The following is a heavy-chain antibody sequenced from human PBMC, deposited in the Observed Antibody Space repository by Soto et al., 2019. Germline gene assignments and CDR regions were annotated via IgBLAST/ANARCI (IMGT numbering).Heavy chain of an antibody. Sequence: SETLSLTCSVSGASVAGGSDYWSWVRQPPGKGLEWIGYIPSRGRPFYNPSLTSRGTISADTSKNQLSLQLTSVTAADTAVYCGARDTYSGYDFGLWGQGTLVTVSS. CDR1: GASVAGGSDY. D-gene: IGHD5-12*01. V-gene: IGHV4-30-4*01. CDR3: ARDTYSGYDFGL. J-gene: IGHJ5*02. CDR2: IPSRGRP.